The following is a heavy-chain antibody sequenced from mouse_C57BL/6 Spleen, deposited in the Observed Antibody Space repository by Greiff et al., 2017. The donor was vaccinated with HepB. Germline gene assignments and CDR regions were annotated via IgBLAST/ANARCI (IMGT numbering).Heavy chain of an antibody. J-gene: IGHJ2*01. V-gene: IGHV1-78*01. CDR1: GYTFTDHT. D-gene: IGHD2-5*01. Sequence: VQLQQSDAELVKPGASVKISCTVSGYTFTDHTIHWMKQRPEQGLEWIGYIYPRDGSTKYNKKFKGKATLTADTSSSTAYMQLNSLTSEDSAVYFCARVGSNYGYYFDYWGQGTTLTVSS. CDR3: ARVGSNYGYYFDY. CDR2: IYPRDGST.